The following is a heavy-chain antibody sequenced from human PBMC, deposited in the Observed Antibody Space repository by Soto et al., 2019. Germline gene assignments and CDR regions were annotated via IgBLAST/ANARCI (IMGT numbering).Heavy chain of an antibody. CDR3: AGRYPGGEYFQH. CDR1: GGSISSYY. V-gene: IGHV4-59*01. Sequence: SETLSLTCTVSGGSISSYYWSWIRQPPGKGLEWIGYIYYSGSTNYNPSLKSRVTISVDTSKNQFSLKLSSVTAADTAVYYCAGRYPGGEYFQHWGQGTLVTVSS. D-gene: IGHD1-20*01. CDR2: IYYSGST. J-gene: IGHJ1*01.